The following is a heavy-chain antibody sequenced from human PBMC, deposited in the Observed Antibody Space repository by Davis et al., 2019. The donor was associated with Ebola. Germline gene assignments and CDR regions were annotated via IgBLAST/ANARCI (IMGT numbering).Heavy chain of an antibody. CDR3: ARDTSSIYYGSGGGWGMDV. J-gene: IGHJ6*02. V-gene: IGHV4-39*07. Sequence: MPSETLSLTCTVSGGSISSSSYYWGWIRQPPGKGLEWIGEINHSGSTNYNPSLKSRVTISVDTSKNQFSLKLSSVTAADTAVYYCARDTSSIYYGSGGGWGMDVWGQGTTVTVSS. D-gene: IGHD3-10*01. CDR2: INHSGST. CDR1: GGSISSSSYY.